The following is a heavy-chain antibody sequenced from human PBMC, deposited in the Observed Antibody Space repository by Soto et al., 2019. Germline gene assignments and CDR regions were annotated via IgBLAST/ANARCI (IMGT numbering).Heavy chain of an antibody. CDR1: GGSISSSSYY. J-gene: IGHJ5*02. CDR3: ARGLRYFDWLSPGLPYNWFDP. Sequence: QLQLQESGPGLVKPSETLSLTCTVSGGSISSSSYYWGWIRQPPGKGLEWIGSIYYSGSTYYNPSLKRRVTISVDTSKNQFSLKLSSVTAADTAVYYCARGLRYFDWLSPGLPYNWFDPWGQGTLVTVSS. D-gene: IGHD3-9*01. V-gene: IGHV4-39*01. CDR2: IYYSGST.